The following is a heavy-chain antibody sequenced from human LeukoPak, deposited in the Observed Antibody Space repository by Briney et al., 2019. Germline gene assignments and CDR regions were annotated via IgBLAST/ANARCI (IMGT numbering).Heavy chain of an antibody. Sequence: PGGSLRLSCVASGFTFSSYAMSWVRQARGKGLEWVSAISGSGGSTYYADFVKGRFTISRDNSKNTLYLQMNSLRAEDTAVYYCAKGIYDSSGYPFDYWGQGTLVTVSS. J-gene: IGHJ4*02. D-gene: IGHD3-22*01. V-gene: IGHV3-23*01. CDR3: AKGIYDSSGYPFDY. CDR1: GFTFSSYA. CDR2: ISGSGGST.